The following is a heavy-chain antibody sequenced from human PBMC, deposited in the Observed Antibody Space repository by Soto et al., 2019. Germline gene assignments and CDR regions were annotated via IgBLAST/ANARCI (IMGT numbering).Heavy chain of an antibody. CDR1: GGSFSGYY. CDR2: INHSGST. J-gene: IGHJ6*02. CDR3: ARAGRGSYFLTYYYYYGMDV. Sequence: SETLSLTCAVYGGSFSGYYWSWIRQPPGKGLEWIGEINHSGSTNYNPSLKSRVTISVDTSKNQFSLKLSSVTAADTAVYYCARAGRGSYFLTYYYYYGMDVWGQGTTVT. V-gene: IGHV4-34*01. D-gene: IGHD1-26*01.